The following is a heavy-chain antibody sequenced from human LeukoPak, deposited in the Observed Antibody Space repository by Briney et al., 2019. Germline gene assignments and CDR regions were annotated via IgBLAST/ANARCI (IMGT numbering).Heavy chain of an antibody. CDR2: ISHSGST. D-gene: IGHD4-17*01. V-gene: IGHV4-59*01. J-gene: IGHJ5*02. CDR1: GGSMSNYY. Sequence: SETLSLTCTVSGGSMSNYYWSWIRQPPGKGLEWIGYISHSGSTNYNPSLKSRVTTSIDTSKNQFSLKLNSVTPADTAVYYCARSRGGFGDYGSWFDPWGQGTLVTVSS. CDR3: ARSRGGFGDYGSWFDP.